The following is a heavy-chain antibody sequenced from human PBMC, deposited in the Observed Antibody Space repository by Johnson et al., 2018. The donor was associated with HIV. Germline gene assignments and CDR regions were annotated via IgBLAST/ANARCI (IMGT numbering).Heavy chain of an antibody. J-gene: IGHJ3*02. D-gene: IGHD3-16*01. CDR2: INWNGGST. Sequence: VQLVESGGGVVRPGGSLRLSCAASGFTFDDYGMSWVRQAPGKGLEWVSGINWNGGSTGYADSVKGRFILSRDKSKNMLHLQMNSLSAEDTAVYYCTTDRHWGTDAFDIWGQGTMVTVSS. V-gene: IGHV3-20*04. CDR3: TTDRHWGTDAFDI. CDR1: GFTFDDYG.